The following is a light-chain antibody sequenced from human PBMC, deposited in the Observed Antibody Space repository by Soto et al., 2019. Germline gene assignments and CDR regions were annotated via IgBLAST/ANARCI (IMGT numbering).Light chain of an antibody. V-gene: IGKV1-9*01. CDR3: QQLNSYPRT. J-gene: IGKJ1*01. CDR1: QGINSY. Sequence: DIPLTQSPSVLSASVGDRGTITCRASQGINSYLAWYQQKPGKVPKLLIYAASTLQSGVPSRFSGSGSGTEFTLTISSLQPEDFATYYCQQLNSYPRTFGQGTKVDIK. CDR2: AAS.